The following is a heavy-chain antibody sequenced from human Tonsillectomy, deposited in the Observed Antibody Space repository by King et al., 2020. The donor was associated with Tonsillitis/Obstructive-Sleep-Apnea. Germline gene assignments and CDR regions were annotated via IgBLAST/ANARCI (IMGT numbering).Heavy chain of an antibody. J-gene: IGHJ6*03. CDR1: GGPITSYY. D-gene: IGHD3-10*01. CDR2: NNYSGST. Sequence: VQLQESGPGLVKPSETLSLTCSVSGGPITSYYWNWIRQPPGKGLEWIGYNNYSGSTNYNPSLKSRVTISVETSKNQFSLKMSAVTAADTAVYYCARGDYYYDMDVWGKGTTVTVSS. CDR3: ARGDYYYDMDV. V-gene: IGHV4-59*01.